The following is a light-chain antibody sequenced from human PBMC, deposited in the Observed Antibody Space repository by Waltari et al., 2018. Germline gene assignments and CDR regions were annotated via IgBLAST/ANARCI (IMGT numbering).Light chain of an antibody. Sequence: DVVMTKSPDSLAVSLGERATINCKSSQSLLYTSNNKNHLAWYQQKPGQPPKILIYWASSRESGVPDRFSGSGSGTDFTLTISGLQAEDVASYFCLQYLHTPRTFGQGTKVEIK. V-gene: IGKV4-1*01. J-gene: IGKJ1*01. CDR3: LQYLHTPRT. CDR2: WAS. CDR1: QSLLYTSNNKNH.